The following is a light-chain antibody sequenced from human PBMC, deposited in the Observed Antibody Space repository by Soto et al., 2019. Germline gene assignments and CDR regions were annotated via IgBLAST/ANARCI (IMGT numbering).Light chain of an antibody. CDR1: QSVSSN. CDR2: GAS. J-gene: IGKJ1*01. V-gene: IGKV3-15*01. Sequence: EIVMTQSPAILSVSPGERATLSCRASQSVSSNLAWYQQKPGQAPRLLIYGASTRATGIPARFSGSGSGTDFTLTISSLQPEDVATYYCQKYNSAPWTFGQGTKVDIK. CDR3: QKYNSAPWT.